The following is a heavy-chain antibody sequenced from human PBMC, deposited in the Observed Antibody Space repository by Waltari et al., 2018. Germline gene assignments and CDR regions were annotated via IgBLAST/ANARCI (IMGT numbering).Heavy chain of an antibody. Sequence: VQLLESGGGVVQPGGSLRLSCAASGFTFSSYGMHWARQAPGKWLGWVAFIGYDKNEKYYADSVKVRFTISRDNSRNNLYLQMDSLTPEDTAVYYCAAYTGSPSRPGPPSLWGRGTLVTVSS. CDR3: AAYTGSPSRPGPPSL. J-gene: IGHJ4*02. CDR1: GFTFSSYG. CDR2: IGYDKNEK. D-gene: IGHD1-26*01. V-gene: IGHV3-30*02.